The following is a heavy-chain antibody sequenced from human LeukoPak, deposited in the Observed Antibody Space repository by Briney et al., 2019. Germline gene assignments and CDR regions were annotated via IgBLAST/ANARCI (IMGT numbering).Heavy chain of an antibody. CDR1: GYTFTGYY. V-gene: IGHV1-2*02. J-gene: IGHJ4*02. CDR2: INPNSGGT. Sequence: ASVKVSCKASGYTFTGYYMHWVLQAPGQGLEWMGWINPNSGGTNYAQKFQGRVTMTRDTSISTAYMELSRLRSDDTAVYYCARVGGGLGYCSSTSCYPFDYWGQGTLVTVSS. CDR3: ARVGGGLGYCSSTSCYPFDY. D-gene: IGHD2-2*01.